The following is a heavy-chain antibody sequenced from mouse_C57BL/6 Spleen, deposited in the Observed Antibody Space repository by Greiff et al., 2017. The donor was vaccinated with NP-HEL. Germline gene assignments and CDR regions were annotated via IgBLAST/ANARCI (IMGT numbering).Heavy chain of an antibody. D-gene: IGHD2-3*01. CDR2: INPYNGDT. V-gene: IGHV1-20*01. J-gene: IGHJ4*01. Sequence: VQLQQSGPELVKPGDSVKLSCKASGYSFTGYFMNWVMQSHGKSLEWIGRINPYNGDTFYNQKFKGKATLTVDKSSSTAHMELRSLTSEDSAVYDCERDGYPLYYAMDDWGKGTSVTVSS. CDR3: ERDGYPLYYAMDD. CDR1: GYSFTGYF.